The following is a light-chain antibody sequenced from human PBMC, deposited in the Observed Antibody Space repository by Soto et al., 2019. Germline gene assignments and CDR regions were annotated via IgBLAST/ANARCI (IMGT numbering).Light chain of an antibody. CDR1: QDITSY. Sequence: DIQMTQSPSSLSASVGDRVTITCQASQDITSYLNWYQHKPGKAPKLLISDASILEAGVPSRFSGSGAGTDFTFTISSLHPEDVATYYCQKCDYLPIFGPGTTVDFK. CDR2: DAS. J-gene: IGKJ3*01. CDR3: QKCDYLPI. V-gene: IGKV1-33*01.